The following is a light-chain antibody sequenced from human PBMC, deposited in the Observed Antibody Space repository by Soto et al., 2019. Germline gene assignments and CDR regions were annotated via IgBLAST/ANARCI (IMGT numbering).Light chain of an antibody. CDR1: QSVHSD. CDR2: DAS. CDR3: QQYTNWPPLT. Sequence: EIVMTQSPATLSVSPGEGATLSCRASQSVHSDLAWYQQKPGQAPRLLIYDASSRATGIPARFSGSGSGTEFTLTISSLQSEDFAVYYCQQYTNWPPLTFGGGTKVEI. J-gene: IGKJ4*01. V-gene: IGKV3-15*01.